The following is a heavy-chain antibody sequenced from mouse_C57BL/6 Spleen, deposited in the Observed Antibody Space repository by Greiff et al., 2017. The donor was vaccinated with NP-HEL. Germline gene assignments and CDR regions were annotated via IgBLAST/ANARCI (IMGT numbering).Heavy chain of an antibody. CDR3: ARGVTVEYYFDY. Sequence: QVQLKQSGAELAKPGASVKLSCKASGYTFTSYWMHWVKQRPGQGLEWIGYINPSSGYTKYNQKFKDKATLTADKSSTTAYMQLSSLTYEDSAVYYCARGVTVEYYFDYWGQGTTLTVSS. V-gene: IGHV1-7*01. J-gene: IGHJ2*01. CDR1: GYTFTSYW. D-gene: IGHD1-1*01. CDR2: INPSSGYT.